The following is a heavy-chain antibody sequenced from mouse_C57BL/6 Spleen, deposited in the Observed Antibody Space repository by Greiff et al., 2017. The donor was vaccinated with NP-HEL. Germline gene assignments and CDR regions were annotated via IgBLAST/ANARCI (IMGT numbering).Heavy chain of an antibody. CDR1: GYTFTSYW. D-gene: IGHD2-12*01. CDR2: INPSSGYT. V-gene: IGHV1-7*01. Sequence: QVQLKQSGAELAKPGASVKLSCKASGYTFTSYWMHWVKQRPGQGLEWIGYINPSSGYTKYNQKFKDKATLTADKSSSTAYMQLSSLTYEDSAVYYCASYSSGYFDVWGTGTTVTVSS. CDR3: ASYSSGYFDV. J-gene: IGHJ1*03.